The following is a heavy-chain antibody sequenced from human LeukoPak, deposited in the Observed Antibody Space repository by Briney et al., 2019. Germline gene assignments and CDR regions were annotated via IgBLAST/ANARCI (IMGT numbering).Heavy chain of an antibody. D-gene: IGHD3-10*01. CDR3: ARESYYGSGTYFNFDY. Sequence: GGSLRLSCAASGFTLSDYYMSWIRQAPGKGLEWVSYISNSGGATNYGDSVRGRFTISRDNSKNSLYLEMNSLRAEDTAIYYCARESYYGSGTYFNFDYWGQGILVTVSS. J-gene: IGHJ4*02. CDR2: ISNSGGAT. V-gene: IGHV3-11*01. CDR1: GFTLSDYY.